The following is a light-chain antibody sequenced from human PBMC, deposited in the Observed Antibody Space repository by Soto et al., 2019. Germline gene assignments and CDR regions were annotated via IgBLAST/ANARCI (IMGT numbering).Light chain of an antibody. CDR2: WAS. CDR3: QQYYSSPLT. CDR1: QSVLYSSNDKNY. J-gene: IGKJ4*01. Sequence: DIVMTQSPDSLAVSLGERATINCKSSQSVLYSSNDKNYLAWYQQKPGQPPKLLFYWASTRESGVPDRFSGSGSGPDFTLTISSLKAEDVAVYYCQQYYSSPLTFGGGTKVEIK. V-gene: IGKV4-1*01.